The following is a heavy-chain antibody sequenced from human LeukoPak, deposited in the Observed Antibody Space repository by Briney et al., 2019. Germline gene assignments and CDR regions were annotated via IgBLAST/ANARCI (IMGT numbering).Heavy chain of an antibody. CDR3: ARDSNYYDSSGYVEYFDY. Sequence: SETLSLTCTVSGGSISSYYWSWIRQHPGKGLEWIGYIYYSGSTYYNPSLKSRVTISVDASKNQFSLKLSSVTAADTAVYYCARDSNYYDSSGYVEYFDYWGQGTLVTVSS. CDR1: GGSISSYY. J-gene: IGHJ4*02. V-gene: IGHV4-59*06. D-gene: IGHD3-22*01. CDR2: IYYSGST.